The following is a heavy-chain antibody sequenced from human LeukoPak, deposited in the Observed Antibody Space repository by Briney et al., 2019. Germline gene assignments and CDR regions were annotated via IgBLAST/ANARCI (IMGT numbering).Heavy chain of an antibody. V-gene: IGHV1-69*05. CDR3: ARDRGSGWLPYYFDY. J-gene: IGHJ4*02. CDR1: GYTFTGYY. D-gene: IGHD6-19*01. CDR2: IIPIFGTA. Sequence: SVKVSCKASGYTFTGYYMHWVRQAPGQGLEWMGRIIPIFGTANYAQKFQGRVTITTDESTSTAYMELSSLRSEDTAVYYCARDRGSGWLPYYFDYWGQGTLVTVSS.